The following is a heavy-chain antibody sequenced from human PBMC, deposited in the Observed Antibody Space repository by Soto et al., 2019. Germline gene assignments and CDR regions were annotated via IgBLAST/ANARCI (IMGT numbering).Heavy chain of an antibody. V-gene: IGHV1-18*01. CDR3: ARDRRGTIFGVVIMRPGYYYGMDV. Sequence: VKVSCKASGYTFTSYGISWVRQAPGQGLEWMGWISAYNGNTNYAQKLQGRVTMTTDTSTSTAYMELRSLRSDDTAVYYCARDRRGTIFGVVIMRPGYYYGMDVWGQGTTVTVSS. J-gene: IGHJ6*02. CDR1: GYTFTSYG. D-gene: IGHD3-3*01. CDR2: ISAYNGNT.